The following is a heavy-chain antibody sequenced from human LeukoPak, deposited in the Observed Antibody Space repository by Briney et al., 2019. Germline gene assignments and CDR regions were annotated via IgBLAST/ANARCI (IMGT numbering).Heavy chain of an antibody. D-gene: IGHD4-17*01. CDR1: RFSFSSYW. J-gene: IGHJ6*02. Sequence: PGGSLRLSCTASRFSFSSYWMHWVRQVPGKGLVWVSRISGDGSATIYADSVKGRFTISRDNAKNTLYLQLNSLRAEDTAVYYCARGSTTVTTYYYYGMDVWGQGTTVTVSS. CDR3: ARGSTTVTTYYYYGMDV. CDR2: ISGDGSAT. V-gene: IGHV3-74*01.